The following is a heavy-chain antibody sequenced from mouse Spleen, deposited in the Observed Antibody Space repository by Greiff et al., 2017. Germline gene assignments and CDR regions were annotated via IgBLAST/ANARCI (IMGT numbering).Heavy chain of an antibody. Sequence: EVQLVESGGDLVKPGGSLKLSCAASGFTFSSYGMSWVRQTPDKRLEWVATISSGGSYTYYPDSVKGRFTISRDNAKNTLYLQMSSLKSEDTAMYYWARQGALVWSPMDYGGKGTAVPVSS. CDR3: ARQGALVWSPMDY. V-gene: IGHV5-6*01. D-gene: IGHD2-10*02. CDR2: ISSGGSYT. CDR1: GFTFSSYG. J-gene: IGHJ4*01.